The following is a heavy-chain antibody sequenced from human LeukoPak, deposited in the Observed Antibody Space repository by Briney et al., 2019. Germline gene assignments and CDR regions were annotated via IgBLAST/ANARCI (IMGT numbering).Heavy chain of an antibody. CDR2: ISSSGSNI. CDR3: ARVRGSYANDY. CDR1: GFTFSDYY. J-gene: IGHJ4*02. D-gene: IGHD3-10*01. V-gene: IGHV3-11*04. Sequence: PGGSLRLPCAASGFTFSDYYMSWIRQAPGKGLEWISYISSSGSNIYYADSVKGRFTISRDNAKNSLYLQMNSLRAEDTAVYYCARVRGSYANDYWGQGTLVTVSS.